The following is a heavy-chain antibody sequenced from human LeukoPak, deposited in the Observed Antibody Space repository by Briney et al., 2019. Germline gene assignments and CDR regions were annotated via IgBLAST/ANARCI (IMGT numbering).Heavy chain of an antibody. CDR3: ARDRGYCSGGSCYQGMDV. Sequence: ASVKVSCKASGYTFTGYYMHWVRQAPGQGLEWMGWINPNSGGTNYAQKFQGRVTMTRDTSISTAYMELSRLRSDDTAVYYCARDRGYCSGGSCYQGMDVWGQGTTVTVSS. CDR2: INPNSGGT. D-gene: IGHD2-15*01. V-gene: IGHV1-2*02. J-gene: IGHJ6*02. CDR1: GYTFTGYY.